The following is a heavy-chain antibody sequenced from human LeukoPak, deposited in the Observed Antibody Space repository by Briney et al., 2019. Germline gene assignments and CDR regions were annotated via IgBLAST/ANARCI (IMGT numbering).Heavy chain of an antibody. CDR1: GFTFTTYA. V-gene: IGHV3-13*01. Sequence: PGGSLRLSCAASGFTFTTYAMSWVRQAPGKGLEWVSAIGTAGDTYYPGSVKGRFTISRENAKNSLYLQMNSLRAGNTAVYYCARGRVRGVINLFDYWGQGTLVTVSS. CDR3: ARGRVRGVINLFDY. J-gene: IGHJ4*02. CDR2: IGTAGDT. D-gene: IGHD3-10*01.